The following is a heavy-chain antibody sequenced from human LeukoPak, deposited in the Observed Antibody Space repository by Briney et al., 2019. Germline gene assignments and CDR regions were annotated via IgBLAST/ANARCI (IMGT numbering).Heavy chain of an antibody. CDR3: ARDKRTYYDFWSGYPYYYYYGMDV. V-gene: IGHV4-59*01. CDR1: GGSISSYY. J-gene: IGHJ6*02. CDR2: IYYSGST. D-gene: IGHD3-3*01. Sequence: SETLSLTCTVSGGSISSYYWSWIQQPPGKGLEWIGYIYYSGSTNYNPSLKSRVTISVDTSKNQFSLKLSSVTAADTAVYYCARDKRTYYDFWSGYPYYYYYGMDVWGQGTTVTVSS.